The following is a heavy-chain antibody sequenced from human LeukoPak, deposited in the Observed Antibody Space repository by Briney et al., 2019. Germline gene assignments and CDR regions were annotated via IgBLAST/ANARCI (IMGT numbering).Heavy chain of an antibody. CDR1: GYTLTSYG. D-gene: IGHD6-13*01. V-gene: IGHV1-46*01. Sequence: GASVKVSCKASGYTLTSYGISWVRQAPGQGLEWMAIIKPSGGTTIYAQKFQGRVTMTRDMSTSTVYMELSSLRSEDTAVYYCARDLSGIVAAGTFDYWGQGTLVTVSS. CDR2: IKPSGGTT. CDR3: ARDLSGIVAAGTFDY. J-gene: IGHJ4*02.